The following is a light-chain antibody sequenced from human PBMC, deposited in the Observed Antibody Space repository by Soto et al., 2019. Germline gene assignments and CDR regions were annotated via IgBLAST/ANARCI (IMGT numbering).Light chain of an antibody. Sequence: HSALTQPASVSGSPGQSITISCTGTSSDIGGYNYVSWYQQHPGKAPKLMIYEVSYRPSGISNRFSASKSGNTASLTISGLQAEDEADYYCNSYTTSSTLIFGGGTKLTVL. V-gene: IGLV2-14*01. CDR2: EVS. J-gene: IGLJ2*01. CDR3: NSYTTSSTLI. CDR1: SSDIGGYNY.